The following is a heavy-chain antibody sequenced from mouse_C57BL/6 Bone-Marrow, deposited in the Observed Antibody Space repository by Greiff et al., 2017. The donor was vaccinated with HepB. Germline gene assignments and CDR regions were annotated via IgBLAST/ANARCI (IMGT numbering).Heavy chain of an antibody. J-gene: IGHJ3*01. CDR2: IYPGSGST. Sequence: QVQLQQPGAELVKPGASVKMSCKASGYTFTSYWITWVKQRPGQGLEWIGDIYPGSGSTNYTEKFKSKATLTVDTSSRTAYKQLSSLTSEASAVYYCAREGSSPFAYWGRGTLVTVSA. D-gene: IGHD1-1*01. CDR1: GYTFTSYW. CDR3: AREGSSPFAY. V-gene: IGHV1-55*01.